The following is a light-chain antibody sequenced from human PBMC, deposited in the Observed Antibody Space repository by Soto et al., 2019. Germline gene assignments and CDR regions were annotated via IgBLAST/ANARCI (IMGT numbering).Light chain of an antibody. CDR3: QQYYNSGT. Sequence: DIVMTRSPASLAVSLGERATINCKSSQSVLYSSNNKNYIAWYQQKAGQPPKLLIYWASTREFGVPDRFSGSGSGTDFTLTISSLQPEDVAVYYCQQYYNSGTFGQGTKVEIK. CDR1: QSVLYSSNNKNY. V-gene: IGKV4-1*01. CDR2: WAS. J-gene: IGKJ1*01.